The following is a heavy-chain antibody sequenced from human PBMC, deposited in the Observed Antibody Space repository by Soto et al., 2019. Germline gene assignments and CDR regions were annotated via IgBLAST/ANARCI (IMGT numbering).Heavy chain of an antibody. J-gene: IGHJ4*02. D-gene: IGHD3-16*01. CDR3: ARVGRPFGGGIGHFDY. Sequence: QVQLVQSGAEVKKPGSSVKVSCKASGGTFSSYAISWVRQAPGQGLEWMGGIIPIFGTANYAQKFQGRVTITADDSQSTAYLAVSRLRSEDTAVYYRARVGRPFGGGIGHFDYWGKGTLVTVSS. CDR1: GGTFSSYA. V-gene: IGHV1-69*12. CDR2: IIPIFGTA.